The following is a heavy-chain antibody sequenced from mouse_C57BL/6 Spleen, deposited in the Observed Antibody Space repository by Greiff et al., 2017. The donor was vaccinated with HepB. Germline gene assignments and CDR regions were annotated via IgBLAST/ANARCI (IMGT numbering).Heavy chain of an antibody. V-gene: IGHV1-61*01. CDR3: ATSTGTFYFDY. J-gene: IGHJ2*01. Sequence: QVQLQQPGAELVMPGSSVKLSCKASGYTFTSYWMDWVKQRPGQGLEWIGNIYPSDSETHYNQKFKDKATLTVDKSSSTAYMQLSSLTSEDSAVYYCATSTGTFYFDYWGQGTTLTVSS. CDR2: IYPSDSET. CDR1: GYTFTSYW. D-gene: IGHD4-1*02.